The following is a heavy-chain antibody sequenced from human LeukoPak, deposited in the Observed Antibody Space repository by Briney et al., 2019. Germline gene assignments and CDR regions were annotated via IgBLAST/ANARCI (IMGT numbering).Heavy chain of an antibody. CDR3: ARAGAAADWYYYYMDV. V-gene: IGHV1-69*13. CDR1: GGTFSSYA. D-gene: IGHD6-13*01. CDR2: IIPIFGTA. J-gene: IGHJ6*03. Sequence: ASVKVSCKASGGTFSSYAISWVRQAPGQGLEWMGGIIPIFGTANYAQKFQGRVTITADESTSTAYMELSSLRSEDTAVYYCARAGAAADWYYYYMDVWGKGTTVTVSS.